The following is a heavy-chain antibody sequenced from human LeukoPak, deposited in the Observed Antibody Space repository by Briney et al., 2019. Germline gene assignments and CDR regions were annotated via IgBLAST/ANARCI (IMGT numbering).Heavy chain of an antibody. CDR2: IYTSGST. V-gene: IGHV4-61*02. J-gene: IGHJ3*02. D-gene: IGHD3-10*01. Sequence: SQTLSLTCTVSGGSISSGSYYWSWIRQPAGKGLEWIGRIYTSGSTNYNPSLKSRVTISVDTSKNQFSLKLSSVTAADTAVYYCASPMAQAYDAFDIWGQGTMVTVSS. CDR1: GGSISSGSYY. CDR3: ASPMAQAYDAFDI.